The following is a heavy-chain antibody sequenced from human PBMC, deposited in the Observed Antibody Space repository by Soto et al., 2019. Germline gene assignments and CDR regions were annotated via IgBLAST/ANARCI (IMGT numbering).Heavy chain of an antibody. D-gene: IGHD1-26*01. CDR3: ARDSGSYSARFDY. J-gene: IGHJ4*02. CDR2: ISAYNGNT. CDR1: GYSFTTYG. Sequence: QVQLVQSGAEVKKPGASVEVSCKASGYSFTTYGINWVRQAPGQGLEWMGWISAYNGNTKYAQKHQGRGTMTTDTSTSTAYMELRSLGSDATAVYYCARDSGSYSARFDYWGQGTLVTVS. V-gene: IGHV1-18*04.